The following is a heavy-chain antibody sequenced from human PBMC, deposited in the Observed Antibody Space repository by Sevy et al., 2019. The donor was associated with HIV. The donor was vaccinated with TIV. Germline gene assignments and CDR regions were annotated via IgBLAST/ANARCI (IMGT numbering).Heavy chain of an antibody. J-gene: IGHJ6*02. CDR2: IKQDGSQK. V-gene: IGHV3-7*01. CDR3: ARSGGSYDYGMDV. Sequence: GGSLRLSCAASEFTFSSYWMSWVRQAPGKGLEWVANIKQDGSQKYYVDSVKGRFTISRDNAKNSLYLQMNSLRAEDTAVYYCARSGGSYDYGMDVWGQWTTVTVSS. CDR1: EFTFSSYW. D-gene: IGHD1-26*01.